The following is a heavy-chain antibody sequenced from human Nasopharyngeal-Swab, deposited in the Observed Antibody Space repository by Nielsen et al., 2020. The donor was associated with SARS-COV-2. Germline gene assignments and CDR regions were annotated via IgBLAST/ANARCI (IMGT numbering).Heavy chain of an antibody. J-gene: IGHJ6*03. V-gene: IGHV1-69*13. CDR3: ARGFIQLLHPYYYYYMDV. CDR2: IIPIFGTA. Sequence: SVKVSCKASGGTFSSYAISWVRQASGQGLEWMGGIIPIFGTANYAQRFQGRVTITADESTSTAYMELSSLRSEDTAVYYCARGFIQLLHPYYYYYMDVWGKGTTVTVSS. D-gene: IGHD2-2*01. CDR1: GGTFSSYA.